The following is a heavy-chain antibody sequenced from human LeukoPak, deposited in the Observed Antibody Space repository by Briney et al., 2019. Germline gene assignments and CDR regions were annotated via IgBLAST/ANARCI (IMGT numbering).Heavy chain of an antibody. J-gene: IGHJ4*02. Sequence: HPGGSLRLSGAASGFTFSNYWTHWVRQAPGKGRVWVSRMNSDGSTTAYADFVKGRFTISRDNGKNTLYLQMNSLRAEDTAVYYCARDGIVGAYNSGNDYWGQGTLVTVSS. V-gene: IGHV3-74*01. CDR2: MNSDGSTT. CDR3: ARDGIVGAYNSGNDY. D-gene: IGHD1-26*01. CDR1: GFTFSNYW.